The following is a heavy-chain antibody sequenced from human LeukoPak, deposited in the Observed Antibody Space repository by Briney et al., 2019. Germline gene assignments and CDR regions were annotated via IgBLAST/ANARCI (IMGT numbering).Heavy chain of an antibody. CDR2: ISAYNGNT. CDR1: GYTFISYG. V-gene: IGHV1-18*01. Sequence: GASVKVSCKASGYTFISYGISWVRQAPGQGLEWMGWISAYNGNTNYAQKFQDRLTMTTDTSTSTAYMEMRSLRSDDTAVYYCARDQWVQYYYGLGSYHPLDYWGQGTLVTVSS. J-gene: IGHJ4*02. CDR3: ARDQWVQYYYGLGSYHPLDY. D-gene: IGHD3-10*01.